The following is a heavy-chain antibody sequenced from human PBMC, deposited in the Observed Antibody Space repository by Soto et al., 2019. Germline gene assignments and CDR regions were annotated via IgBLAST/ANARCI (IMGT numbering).Heavy chain of an antibody. V-gene: IGHV3-23*01. CDR3: AKDRYLRYFDWLHWFAP. CDR2: ISGSGGST. J-gene: IGHJ5*02. Sequence: GGSLRLSCAASGFTFSSYAMSWVLQAPGKGLEWVSAISGSGGSTYYADSVKGRFTISRDNSKNTLYLQMNSLRAEDTAVYYCAKDRYLRYFDWLHWFAPRGQGTLVTVSS. D-gene: IGHD3-9*01. CDR1: GFTFSSYA.